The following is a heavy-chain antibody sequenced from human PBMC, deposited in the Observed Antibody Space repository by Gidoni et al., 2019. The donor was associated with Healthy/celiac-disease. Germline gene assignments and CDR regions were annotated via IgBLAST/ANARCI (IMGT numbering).Heavy chain of an antibody. CDR1: GFTFSSYG. J-gene: IGHJ4*02. D-gene: IGHD3-22*01. Sequence: VQLVESGGGVVQPGRSLRLSCAASGFTFSSYGMSWVRQAPGKGLEGGVVISYDRSNKYYADSVKGPFTISRDNSKNTLYLQMNSLMAEDTAVYYCANVGPTYYYASSGYLGYWGQGTLVTVSS. CDR3: ANVGPTYYYASSGYLGY. V-gene: IGHV3-30*18. CDR2: ISYDRSNK.